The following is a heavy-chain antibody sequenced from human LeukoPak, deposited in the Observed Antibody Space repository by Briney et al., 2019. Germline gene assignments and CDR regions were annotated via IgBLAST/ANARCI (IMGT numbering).Heavy chain of an antibody. V-gene: IGHV1-18*01. J-gene: IGHJ4*02. CDR1: GYTFTSYG. D-gene: IGHD2-2*03. CDR3: ARDSGYCSSTSCAVFDY. Sequence: ASVKVSCKASGYTFTSYGISWVRQAPGQGLEWMGWISAYNGNTNYAQKLQGRVTMTTDTSTSTAYMELRSLGSDDTAVYYCARDSGYCSSTSCAVFDYWGQGTLVTVSS. CDR2: ISAYNGNT.